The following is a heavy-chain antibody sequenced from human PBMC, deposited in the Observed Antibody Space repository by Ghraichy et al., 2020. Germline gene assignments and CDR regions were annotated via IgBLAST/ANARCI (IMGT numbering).Heavy chain of an antibody. V-gene: IGHV3-53*01. CDR1: GLTVRNNY. CDR3: ARDRTGPIRNFDL. J-gene: IGHJ2*01. D-gene: IGHD1-1*01. CDR2: VFSGGAT. Sequence: GGSLRLSCAASGLTVRNNYMTWVRQTPGKGLEWVSVVFSGGATYYADSVKGRFTISRDNSKNRVYLQMNSLRVEDTAVYFCARDRTGPIRNFDLWGRGTLVTVSS.